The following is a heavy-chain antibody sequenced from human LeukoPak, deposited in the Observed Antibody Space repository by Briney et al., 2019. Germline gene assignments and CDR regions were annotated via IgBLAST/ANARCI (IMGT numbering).Heavy chain of an antibody. CDR3: ARDSGEPGLFDY. Sequence: GGSLRLSCAASGFWFGSDWMSWVRQAPGKGLEWVANIKQDGSEKYYVDSVKGRFTISRDNAKNSLYLQMNSLRAEDTAVYYCARDSGEPGLFDYWGQGTLVTVSS. CDR1: GFWFGSDW. V-gene: IGHV3-7*01. CDR2: IKQDGSEK. D-gene: IGHD3-10*01. J-gene: IGHJ4*02.